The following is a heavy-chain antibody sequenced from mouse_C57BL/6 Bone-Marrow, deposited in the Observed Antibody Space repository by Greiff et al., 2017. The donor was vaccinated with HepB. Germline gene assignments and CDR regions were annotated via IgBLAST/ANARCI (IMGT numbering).Heavy chain of an antibody. CDR2: FHPYNDDT. CDR1: GYTFTTYP. CDR3: ARAPHYYYGSSYWCFDV. Sequence: QVQLQQSGAELVKPGASVKMSCKASGYTFTTYPIEWMKQNHGKSLEWIGNFHPYNDDTKYNEKFKGKATLTVEKSSSTVYLELSRLTSEDSAVSYGARAPHYYYGSSYWCFDVWGTGTTVTVSS. J-gene: IGHJ1*03. D-gene: IGHD1-1*01. V-gene: IGHV1-47*01.